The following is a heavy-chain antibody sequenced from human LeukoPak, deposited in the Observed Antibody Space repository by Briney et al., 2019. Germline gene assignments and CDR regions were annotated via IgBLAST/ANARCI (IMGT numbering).Heavy chain of an antibody. CDR2: IYYSGST. V-gene: IGHV4-31*03. CDR3: ARGWHSRTIFGVVTPYYFDY. D-gene: IGHD3-3*01. J-gene: IGHJ4*02. Sequence: SETLSLTCTVAGGSISSGGYYWSWIRQHPGKGLEWIGYIYYSGSTYYNPSLKSRVTISVDTSKNQFSLKLSSVTAADTAVYYCARGWHSRTIFGVVTPYYFDYWGQGTLVTVSS. CDR1: GGSISSGGYY.